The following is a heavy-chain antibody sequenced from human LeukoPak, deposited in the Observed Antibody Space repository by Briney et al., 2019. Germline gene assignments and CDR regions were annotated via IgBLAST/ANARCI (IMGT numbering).Heavy chain of an antibody. J-gene: IGHJ4*02. Sequence: ASVKVSCKASGYTFSGYFIHRVRQAPGQGLEWMGRINPGSGDTEFAQKFQGRVTMTRDTSISTAYMEVSGLTSDDTAIYYCARDLSSTPNWELDHWGQGTLVTVSS. CDR1: GYTFSGYF. D-gene: IGHD7-27*01. CDR3: ARDLSSTPNWELDH. CDR2: INPGSGDT. V-gene: IGHV1-2*06.